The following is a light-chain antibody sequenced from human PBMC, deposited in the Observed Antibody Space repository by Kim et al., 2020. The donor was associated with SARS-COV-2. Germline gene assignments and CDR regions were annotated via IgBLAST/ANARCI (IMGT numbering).Light chain of an antibody. V-gene: IGKV3-20*01. CDR2: GAS. Sequence: EIVLTQSPGTLSLSPGERATLSCRASQSVSSSYLAWYQQKPGQAPRLLIYGASSRATGIPDRFSGSGSGTDFTLTISRLEPEDVAVYYCQQYGSSPLTFGGGTMVDIK. CDR1: QSVSSSY. CDR3: QQYGSSPLT. J-gene: IGKJ4*01.